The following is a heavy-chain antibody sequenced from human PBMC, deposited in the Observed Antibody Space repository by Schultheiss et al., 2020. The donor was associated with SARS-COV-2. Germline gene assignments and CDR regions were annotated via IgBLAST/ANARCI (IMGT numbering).Heavy chain of an antibody. CDR2: IYHSGST. Sequence: SETLSLTCAVSGYSISSGYYWGWIRQPPGKGVEWIGSIYHSGSTYYNPSLKSRVTISVDTSKNQFSLKLSSVTAADTAVYYCARLIRGGLDYWGQGTLVTVSS. J-gene: IGHJ4*02. CDR3: ARLIRGGLDY. V-gene: IGHV4-38-2*01. CDR1: GYSISSGYY. D-gene: IGHD2/OR15-2a*01.